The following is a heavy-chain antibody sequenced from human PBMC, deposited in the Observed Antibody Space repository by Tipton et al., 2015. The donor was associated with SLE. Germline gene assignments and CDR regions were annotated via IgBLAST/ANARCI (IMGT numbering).Heavy chain of an antibody. V-gene: IGHV4-30-2*01. D-gene: IGHD3-22*01. CDR1: GGSISSGGYS. CDR3: ARMGLPDSSGYHHWDYFDS. J-gene: IGHJ4*02. Sequence: LRLSCAVSGGSISSGGYSWSWIRQPPGKGLEWIGNIYHSGSTYYSPSLKSRGSISVHRSKNQFSLNLNSVTAADTAVYYCARMGLPDSSGYHHWDYFDSWGQGTLVTVSS. CDR2: IYHSGST.